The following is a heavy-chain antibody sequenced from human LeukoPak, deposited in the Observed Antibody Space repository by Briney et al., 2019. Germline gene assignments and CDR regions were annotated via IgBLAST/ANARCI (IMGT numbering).Heavy chain of an antibody. CDR2: INSEGGST. CDR1: GFTFSSYD. Sequence: GGSLRLSCAASGFTFSSYDMHWVRQAPGKGLVWVSRINSEGGSTIYADSVKGRFTISRDNAKNTLYLQMNSLRAEDTAVYYCARGATYYYHAMDVWGQGTTVTVSS. V-gene: IGHV3-74*01. CDR3: ARGATYYYHAMDV. J-gene: IGHJ6*02.